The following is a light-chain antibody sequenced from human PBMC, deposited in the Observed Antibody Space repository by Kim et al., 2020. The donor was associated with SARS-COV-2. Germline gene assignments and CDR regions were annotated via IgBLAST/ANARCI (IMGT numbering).Light chain of an antibody. J-gene: IGLJ1*01. CDR2: DVS. CDR3: CSYAGSYTYV. Sequence: GHSVTISCTETRSDVGCYNYVSWCQQHPGKAPKLMIYDVSKRPSGVPDRFSGSKSGNTASLTISGLQAEDEADYYCCSYAGSYTYVFGTGTKVTVL. CDR1: RSDVGCYNY. V-gene: IGLV2-11*01.